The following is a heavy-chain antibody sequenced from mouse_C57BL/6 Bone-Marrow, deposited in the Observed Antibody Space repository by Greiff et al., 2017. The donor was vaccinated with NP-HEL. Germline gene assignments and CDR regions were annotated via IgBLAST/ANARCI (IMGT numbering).Heavy chain of an antibody. CDR3: ARWGTTVDWFAY. Sequence: EVQLQESGGGLVKPGGSLKLSCAASGFTFSSYAMSWVRQTPEKRLEWVATISDGGSYTYYPDNVKGRFTISRDNAKNNLYLQMSHLKSEDTAMYYCARWGTTVDWFAYWGQGTLVTVSA. V-gene: IGHV5-4*01. CDR2: ISDGGSYT. D-gene: IGHD1-1*01. CDR1: GFTFSSYA. J-gene: IGHJ3*01.